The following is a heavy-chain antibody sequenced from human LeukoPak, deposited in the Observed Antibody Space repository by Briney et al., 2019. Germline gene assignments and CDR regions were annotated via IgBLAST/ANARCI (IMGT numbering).Heavy chain of an antibody. V-gene: IGHV1-2*02. CDR1: GYTFTGYY. Sequence: ASVKVSCKASGYTFTGYYMHWVRQAPGQGLEWMGWINPNSGGTNYAQKFQGSGTMTRDTSISTAYMELTRLRSDDTAVYYCARRYYYASSGYRYWYFDLWGRGTLVTVSS. J-gene: IGHJ2*01. CDR2: INPNSGGT. CDR3: ARRYYYASSGYRYWYFDL. D-gene: IGHD3-22*01.